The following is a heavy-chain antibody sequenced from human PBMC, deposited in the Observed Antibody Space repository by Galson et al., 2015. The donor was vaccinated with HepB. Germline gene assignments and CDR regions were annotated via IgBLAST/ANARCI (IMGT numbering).Heavy chain of an antibody. V-gene: IGHV3-30*18. J-gene: IGHJ1*01. CDR2: ISYDGSNK. Sequence: SLRLSCAASGFTFSSYGMHWVRQAPGKGLEWVAVISYDGSNKYYADSVKGRFTISRDNSKNTLYLQMNSLRAEDTAVYYCAKDAGGYYEEYFQHWGQGTLVTVSS. D-gene: IGHD3-22*01. CDR3: AKDAGGYYEEYFQH. CDR1: GFTFSSYG.